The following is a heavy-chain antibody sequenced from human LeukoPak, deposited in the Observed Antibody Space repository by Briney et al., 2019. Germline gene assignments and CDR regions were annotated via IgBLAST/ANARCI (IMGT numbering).Heavy chain of an antibody. Sequence: GGSLRLSCAASGFTVSSSYINWVRQAPGKGLEWISVTYSGGTTYYSESVKDRFIVSRDNSKNTLYLQMSSLTGEDTAIYFCARDPSGTTIDNYYTLPKGMDVWGQGTTVTVSS. D-gene: IGHD3-3*01. CDR1: GFTVSSSY. CDR2: TYSGGTT. CDR3: ARDPSGTTIDNYYTLPKGMDV. V-gene: IGHV3-66*01. J-gene: IGHJ6*02.